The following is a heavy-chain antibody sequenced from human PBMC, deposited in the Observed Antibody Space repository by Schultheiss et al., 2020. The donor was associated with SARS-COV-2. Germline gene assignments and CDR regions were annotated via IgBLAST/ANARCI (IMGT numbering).Heavy chain of an antibody. V-gene: IGHV1-18*04. CDR3: AITNWNYGVWGKNWFDP. Sequence: ASVKVSCKASGYTFTSYGISWVRQAPGQGLEWMGWISAYNGNTNYAQKFQGRVTITADKSTSTAYMELSSLRSEDTAVYYCAITNWNYGVWGKNWFDPWGQGTLVTVSS. CDR1: GYTFTSYG. D-gene: IGHD1-7*01. J-gene: IGHJ5*02. CDR2: ISAYNGNT.